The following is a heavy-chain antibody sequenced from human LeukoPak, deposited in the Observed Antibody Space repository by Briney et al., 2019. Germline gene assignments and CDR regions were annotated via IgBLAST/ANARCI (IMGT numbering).Heavy chain of an antibody. CDR1: GYTFTSYY. CDR2: INPSGGST. CDR3: ARGEKPGIAAAGTKY. V-gene: IGHV1-46*01. J-gene: IGHJ4*02. Sequence: GASVKVSCKASGYTFTSYYMHWVRQAPGQGLEWMGIINPSGGSTSYAQKSQGRVTMTRDTSTSTVYMELSSLRSEDTAVYYCARGEKPGIAAAGTKYWGQGTLVTVSS. D-gene: IGHD6-13*01.